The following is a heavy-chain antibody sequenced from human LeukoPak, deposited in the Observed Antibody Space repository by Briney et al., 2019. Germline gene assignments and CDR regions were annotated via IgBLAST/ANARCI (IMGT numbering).Heavy chain of an antibody. J-gene: IGHJ3*02. CDR2: IYYTGST. Sequence: SETLSLTRSVSAGSISIYYWTCVPEPPGKGREWIGYIYYTGSTNYNPSLTSRVYISVDTSKNQFSLKLSSVTAADTAVYYCARVYGSGYDFRGAFDSWGQGTMVTVSS. V-gene: IGHV4-59*01. D-gene: IGHD5-12*01. CDR1: AGSISIYY. CDR3: ARVYGSGYDFRGAFDS.